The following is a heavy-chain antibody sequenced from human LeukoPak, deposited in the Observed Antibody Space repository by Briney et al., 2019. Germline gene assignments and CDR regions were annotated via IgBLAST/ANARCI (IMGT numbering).Heavy chain of an antibody. V-gene: IGHV4-31*03. CDR2: IYYSGST. CDR1: GGSISSGVYY. Sequence: SQTLSLTCTVSGGSISSGVYYWSWIRQHPGKGLEWIGYIYYSGSTYYNPSLKSRVTISVDTSKNQFSPKLSSVTAADTAVYYCARAPGFGLAPYYYYGMDVWGQGTTVTVSS. J-gene: IGHJ6*02. D-gene: IGHD3-3*01. CDR3: ARAPGFGLAPYYYYGMDV.